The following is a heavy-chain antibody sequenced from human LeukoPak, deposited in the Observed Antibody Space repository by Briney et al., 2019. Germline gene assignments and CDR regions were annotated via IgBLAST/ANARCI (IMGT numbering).Heavy chain of an antibody. D-gene: IGHD6-13*01. J-gene: IGHJ3*02. CDR2: INPKNGVT. CDR3: AREKSSWETFDM. V-gene: IGHV1-2*02. CDR1: GYTFTGYY. Sequence: ASVKVSCKASGYTFTGYYMHWVRQAPGQGLEWVGWINPKNGVTSYAQKFRGRVTVTRDTSIGTAYMELTRLRSDDTAVYYCAREKSSWETFDMWGQGTMVTVSS.